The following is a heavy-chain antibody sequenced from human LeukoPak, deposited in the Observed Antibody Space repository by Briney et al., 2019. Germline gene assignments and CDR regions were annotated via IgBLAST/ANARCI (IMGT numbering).Heavy chain of an antibody. CDR2: IKQDGSEK. J-gene: IGHJ4*02. D-gene: IGHD1-26*01. CDR1: GFTFSSYW. Sequence: GGSLRLSCAASGFTFSSYWMSWVRQAPGKGLEWVANIKQDGSEKCYVDSVKGRFTISRDNSKNTLYLQMNSLRAEDTAVYYCANDPVGATYYFDYWGQGTLVTVSS. V-gene: IGHV3-7*03. CDR3: ANDPVGATYYFDY.